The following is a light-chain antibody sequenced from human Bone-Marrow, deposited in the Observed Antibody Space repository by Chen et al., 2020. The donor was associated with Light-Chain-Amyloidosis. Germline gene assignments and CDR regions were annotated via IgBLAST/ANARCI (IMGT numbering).Light chain of an antibody. CDR2: DDS. Sequence: SYVLTQPSSVSVAPGLSATIVCGGNNIGSTSVHVYQQTPGQAPLLVVYDDSDRPSGIPERLSGSNSGNTATLTISRVEAGDEADYYCQVWDRSSDRPVFGGGTKLTVL. J-gene: IGLJ3*02. V-gene: IGLV3-21*02. CDR1: NIGSTS. CDR3: QVWDRSSDRPV.